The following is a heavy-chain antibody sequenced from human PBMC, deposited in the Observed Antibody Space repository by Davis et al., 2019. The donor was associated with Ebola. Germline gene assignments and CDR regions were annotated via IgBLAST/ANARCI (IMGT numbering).Heavy chain of an antibody. D-gene: IGHD2-15*01. CDR1: GGTFSSYA. CDR3: ARDPGGYCSGGSCYSYWYFDL. Sequence: AASVKVSCKASGGTFSSYAISWVRQAPGQGLEWMGRIIPILGIANYAQKFQGRVTITADKSTSTAYMELSSLRSEDTAVYYCARDPGGYCSGGSCYSYWYFDLWGRGTLVTVSS. J-gene: IGHJ2*01. V-gene: IGHV1-69*04. CDR2: IIPILGIA.